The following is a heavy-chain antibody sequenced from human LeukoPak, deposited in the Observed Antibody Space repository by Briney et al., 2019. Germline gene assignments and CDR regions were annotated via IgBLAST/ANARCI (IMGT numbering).Heavy chain of an antibody. J-gene: IGHJ3*02. Sequence: KTSETLSLTCTVSGGSISSYYWSWIRQPAGKGLEWIGRIYTSGSTNYNPSLKSRVTMSVDTSKNQFSLKLSSVTAADTAVYYCARDARDTIFGVAHDAFDIWGQGTMVTVSS. D-gene: IGHD3-3*01. V-gene: IGHV4-4*07. CDR2: IYTSGST. CDR1: GGSISSYY. CDR3: ARDARDTIFGVAHDAFDI.